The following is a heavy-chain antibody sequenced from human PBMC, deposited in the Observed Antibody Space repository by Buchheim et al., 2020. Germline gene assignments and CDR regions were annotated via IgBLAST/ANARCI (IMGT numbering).Heavy chain of an antibody. J-gene: IGHJ4*02. V-gene: IGHV3-30*18. CDR3: AKVGEVGATHTGEFDY. CDR1: GFTFSSYG. Sequence: QVQLVESGGGVVQPGRSLRLSCAASGFTFSSYGMHWVRLAPGKGLEWVAVISYDGSNKYYADSVKGRFTISRDNSKNTLNLQMNSLRAEDTAVYYCAKVGEVGATHTGEFDYWGQGTL. CDR2: ISYDGSNK. D-gene: IGHD1-26*01.